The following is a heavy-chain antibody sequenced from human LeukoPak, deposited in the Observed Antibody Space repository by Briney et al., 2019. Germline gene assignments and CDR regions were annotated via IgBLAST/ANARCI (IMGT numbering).Heavy chain of an antibody. CDR3: AKSSDYYDSSGYFGAFDI. CDR1: GFTFSSYD. V-gene: IGHV3-30-3*02. D-gene: IGHD3-22*01. CDR2: ISYDGGNK. J-gene: IGHJ3*02. Sequence: GGSLRLSCAASGFTFSSYDIHWVRQAPGKGLELVALISYDGGNKYYADSVKGRFTISRDNSKNTLYLQMNSLRAEDTAVYYCAKSSDYYDSSGYFGAFDIWGQGTMVTVSS.